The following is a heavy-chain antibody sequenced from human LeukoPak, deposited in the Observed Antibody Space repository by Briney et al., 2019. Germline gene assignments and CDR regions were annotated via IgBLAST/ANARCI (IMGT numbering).Heavy chain of an antibody. CDR2: LFAPGKT. CDR3: AGSVYSQPDQ. V-gene: IGHV3-53*01. CDR1: TLSVSYNY. Sequence: GGSLRLSCAASTLSVSYNYMNWVRQAPGKGLEWVALLFAPGKTNYADSVKGRFTISGDPSKSTLHLQMNSLRFEDTALYFCAGSVYSQPDQWGQGTQVAVSS. D-gene: IGHD4-11*01. J-gene: IGHJ4*01.